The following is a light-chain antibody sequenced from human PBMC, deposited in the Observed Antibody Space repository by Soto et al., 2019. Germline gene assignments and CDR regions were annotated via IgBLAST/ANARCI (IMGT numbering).Light chain of an antibody. CDR1: QSLLHTAGYNY. CDR3: MQSLQTPRT. V-gene: IGKV2-28*01. Sequence: DIVITQSPLSLPVTPGEPASISCRSSQSLLHTAGYNYLDWFLQKPGQSPQLLIYVASNRASGVPDRFSGSGSGTDFTLKISRVEAEDVGIYYCMQSLQTPRTFGQGNKVDI. J-gene: IGKJ1*01. CDR2: VAS.